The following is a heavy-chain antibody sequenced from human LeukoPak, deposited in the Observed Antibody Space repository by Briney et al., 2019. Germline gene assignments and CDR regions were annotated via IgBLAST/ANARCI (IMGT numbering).Heavy chain of an antibody. D-gene: IGHD1-26*01. CDR1: GFTFTGHS. CDR2: VEHAEKTI. Sequence: PGGSLRLSCVASGFTFTGHSMHWVRQAPGKGLEWVAVVEHAEKTIFYADSLKGRFTVSRDNSKNTVYLQMNSLRDEDTAVYYCAREKQSGGTPFDYWGQGSLVTVSS. J-gene: IGHJ4*02. CDR3: AREKQSGGTPFDY. V-gene: IGHV3-30*04.